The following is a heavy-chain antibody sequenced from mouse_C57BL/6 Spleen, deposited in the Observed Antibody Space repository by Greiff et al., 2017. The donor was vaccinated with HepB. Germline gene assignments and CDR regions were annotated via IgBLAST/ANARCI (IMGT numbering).Heavy chain of an antibody. Sequence: QVQLQQSGAELVKPGASVKISCKASGYAFSSYWMNWVKQRPGKGLEWIGQIYPGDGDTNYNGKFKGKATLTADKSSSPAYMQLSSLTSEDSAVYCCARWETGEKFDYWGQGTTLTVSS. V-gene: IGHV1-80*01. J-gene: IGHJ2*01. CDR1: GYAFSSYW. D-gene: IGHD4-1*01. CDR2: IYPGDGDT. CDR3: ARWETGEKFDY.